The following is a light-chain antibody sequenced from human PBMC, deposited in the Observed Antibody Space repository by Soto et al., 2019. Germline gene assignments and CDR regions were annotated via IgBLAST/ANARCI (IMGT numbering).Light chain of an antibody. V-gene: IGLV3-21*03. J-gene: IGLJ2*01. CDR1: DIGSKS. CDR2: NEI. Sequence: SYELTQPPSVSVAPGKTARVTCVGNDIGSKSVHWYQQKSGQAPVLVINNEIDRPSGIPERFSGSNSGNTATLTITRVDAGDEADYYCHVWDSDGDHPLFGGGTKLTVL. CDR3: HVWDSDGDHPL.